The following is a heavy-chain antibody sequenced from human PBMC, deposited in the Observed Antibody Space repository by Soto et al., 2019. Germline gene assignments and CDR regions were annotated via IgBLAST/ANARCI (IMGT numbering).Heavy chain of an antibody. CDR1: GGTFSSYA. CDR3: ARGNSSAVRRAHGYYYYGMDV. D-gene: IGHD6-25*01. CDR2: IIPIFGTA. Sequence: AASAKVSCKASGGTFSSYAISWVRQAPGLGLEWMGGIIPIFGTANYAQKFQGRVTITADESTSTAYMELSSLRSEDTAVYYCARGNSSAVRRAHGYYYYGMDVWGQGTTVTVSS. V-gene: IGHV1-69*13. J-gene: IGHJ6*02.